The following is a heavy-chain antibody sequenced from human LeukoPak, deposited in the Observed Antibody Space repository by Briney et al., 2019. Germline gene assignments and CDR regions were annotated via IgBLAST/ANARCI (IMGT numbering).Heavy chain of an antibody. V-gene: IGHV4-4*07. CDR2: IYTSGST. D-gene: IGHD6-19*01. Sequence: SETLSLTCTVSGGSISSYYWSWIRQPAGKGLEWIGRIYTSGSTNYNPSLKRRVTMSVDTSKNQFSMKLSTVTAADTAVYYCARIAVAGLFFDPWGQGTLVTVSS. CDR1: GGSISSYY. CDR3: ARIAVAGLFFDP. J-gene: IGHJ5*02.